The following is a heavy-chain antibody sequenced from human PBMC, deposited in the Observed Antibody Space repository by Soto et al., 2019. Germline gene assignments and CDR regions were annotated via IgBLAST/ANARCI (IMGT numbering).Heavy chain of an antibody. Sequence: QVKLQESGPGLVKPSGTLSLTCAVSGGSISSSNWWSWVRQPPGKGLEWIGEIYHSGNTNYNPSPKSRVTMAVDKSPNTCSLKRSSVTAADTAVYYCARRWGEGRVDYWGQGTLVTVSS. CDR1: GGSISSSNW. CDR3: ARRWGEGRVDY. J-gene: IGHJ4*02. D-gene: IGHD3-10*01. CDR2: IYHSGNT. V-gene: IGHV4-4*02.